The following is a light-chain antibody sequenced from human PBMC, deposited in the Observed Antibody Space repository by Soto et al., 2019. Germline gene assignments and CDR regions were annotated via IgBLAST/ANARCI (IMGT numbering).Light chain of an antibody. CDR3: QQYNNWLIT. CDR2: GAS. Sequence: EIVMTQSPATLSVSPGERATLSCRASQSVSRNLAWYQQKPGQAPRLLIYGASTRATGIPARFSGSGSGTEFTLTISSLQSEDFAVYYCQQYNNWLITFGQGTRLAIK. CDR1: QSVSRN. J-gene: IGKJ5*01. V-gene: IGKV3-15*01.